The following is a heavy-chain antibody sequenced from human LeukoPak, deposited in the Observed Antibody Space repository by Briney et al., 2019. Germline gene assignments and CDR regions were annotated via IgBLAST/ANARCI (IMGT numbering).Heavy chain of an antibody. CDR1: GGSISSSSYY. J-gene: IGHJ4*02. Sequence: SETLSLTCTVSGGSISSSSYYWGWIRQSPGKGLEWIGMIYYSGTTYYNPSLKGRVTISVDMSKNQFSLKLSSATAADTAVYYCARSDPFYDSSGYYPFDYWGQGTLLTVSS. D-gene: IGHD3-22*01. CDR2: IYYSGTT. CDR3: ARSDPFYDSSGYYPFDY. V-gene: IGHV4-39*07.